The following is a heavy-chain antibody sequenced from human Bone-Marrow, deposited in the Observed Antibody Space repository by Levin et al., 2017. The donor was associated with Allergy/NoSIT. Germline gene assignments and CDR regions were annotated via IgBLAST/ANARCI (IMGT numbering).Heavy chain of an antibody. V-gene: IGHV3-15*01. CDR3: TTWGLGGYEMGIDY. Sequence: PGGSLRLSCAASGFSFSDASMNWVRQAPGKGLEWVGRIKGKIDGETTDYGAPVKGRFIISRDDSKNTLHLQMKDLKTEDTAVYFCTTWGLGGYEMGIDYWGQGTLVTVSS. CDR2: IKGKIDGETT. CDR1: GFSFSDAS. D-gene: IGHD5-12*01. J-gene: IGHJ4*02.